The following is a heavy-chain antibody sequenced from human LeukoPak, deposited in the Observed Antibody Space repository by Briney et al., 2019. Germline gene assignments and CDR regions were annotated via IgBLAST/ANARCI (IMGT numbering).Heavy chain of an antibody. Sequence: SETLSLTCTVSSGSISTSNYYWCWVRQPPGKALEWIGNIFYSGSTYYSPSLKSRVTISLDTSRNQFSLKLNSVTAADTAVYYCARGGDREPHAFDIWGQGTMVTVSS. CDR2: IFYSGST. V-gene: IGHV4-39*07. J-gene: IGHJ3*02. CDR1: SGSISTSNYY. D-gene: IGHD2-21*01. CDR3: ARGGDREPHAFDI.